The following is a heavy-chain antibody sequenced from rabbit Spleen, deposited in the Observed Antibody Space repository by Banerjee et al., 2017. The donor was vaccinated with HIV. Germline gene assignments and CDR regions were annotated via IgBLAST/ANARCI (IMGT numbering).Heavy chain of an antibody. Sequence: QSLEESGGDLVKPGASLTLTCTASGFSFSSSDYMCWVRQAPGKGLEWIACIDVIGSGSTYYASWAKGRFTISKTSATTVTLQMTSLTAADTATYFCVKDGRSLSSGWGGDLWGQGTLVTVS. CDR1: GFSFSSSDY. D-gene: IGHD4-1*01. CDR3: VKDGRSLSSGWGGDL. J-gene: IGHJ4*01. CDR2: IDVIGSGST. V-gene: IGHV1S40*01.